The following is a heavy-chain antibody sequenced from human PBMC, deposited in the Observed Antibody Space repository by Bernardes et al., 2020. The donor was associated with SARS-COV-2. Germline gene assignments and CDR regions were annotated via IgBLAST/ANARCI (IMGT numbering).Heavy chain of an antibody. CDR3: ARDMFYASSGYYLGRRYGMDV. CDR1: GFTFSDSR. Sequence: GGSLLRSCAASGFTFSDSRMNWVRQAPGQGLEWVSYISSSSATSYYADSVKGRFTISRDNAKNTLYLQMNSLRAEDTAVYYCARDMFYASSGYYLGRRYGMDVWGQGTTVSVSS. CDR2: ISSSSATS. D-gene: IGHD3-22*01. J-gene: IGHJ6*02. V-gene: IGHV3-48*01.